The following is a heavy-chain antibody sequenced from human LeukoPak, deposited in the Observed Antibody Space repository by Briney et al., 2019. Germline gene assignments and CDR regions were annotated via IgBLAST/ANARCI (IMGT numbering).Heavy chain of an antibody. J-gene: IGHJ4*02. D-gene: IGHD3-10*01. CDR3: ARDQVSYYYGSGSYKKYFDY. CDR2: ISSSSIYI. CDR1: RFTFSSYS. Sequence: GWSLRLSCAPSRFTFSSYSMNWFRQAPANALEWVSSISSSSIYIYYADSVKPRFTISRDKAKKSLYLQMNSLRVEDTAVYYCARDQVSYYYGSGSYKKYFDYWGQGTLVTVSS. V-gene: IGHV3-21*01.